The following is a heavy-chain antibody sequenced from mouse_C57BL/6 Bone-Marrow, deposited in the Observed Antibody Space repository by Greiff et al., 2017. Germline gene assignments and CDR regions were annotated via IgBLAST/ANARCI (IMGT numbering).Heavy chain of an antibody. D-gene: IGHD1-1*01. Sequence: VQLQQSGAELVRPGASVKLSCTASGFNIKDDYMHWVKQRPEQGLEWIGWIDPENGDTEYASKFQGKATITADTSSNTAYLQLSSLTSEDQAVYYCTPYYYGSRFAYWGQGTLVTVAA. V-gene: IGHV14-4*01. CDR1: GFNIKDDY. J-gene: IGHJ3*01. CDR2: IDPENGDT. CDR3: TPYYYGSRFAY.